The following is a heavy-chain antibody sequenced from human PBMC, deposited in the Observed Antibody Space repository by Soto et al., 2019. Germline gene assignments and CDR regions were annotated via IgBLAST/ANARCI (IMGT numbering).Heavy chain of an antibody. J-gene: IGHJ6*03. Sequence: GGSLRLSCAASGFTVSSNYMSWVRQAPGKGLEWVSVIYSGGSTYYADSVKGRFTISRDNSKNTLYLQMNSLRAEDTAVYYCASTSGSRRDGENYYYYYMDVWGKGTTVTVSS. CDR3: ASTSGSRRDGENYYYYYMDV. CDR2: IYSGGST. D-gene: IGHD3-10*01. CDR1: GFTVSSNY. V-gene: IGHV3-66*01.